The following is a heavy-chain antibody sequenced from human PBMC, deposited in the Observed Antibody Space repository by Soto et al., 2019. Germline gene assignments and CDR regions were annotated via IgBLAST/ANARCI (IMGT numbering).Heavy chain of an antibody. V-gene: IGHV3-21*01. Sequence: EVPVVESGGGLVKPGGSLRLSCTASGSTFSSYGMNWVRQAPGKGLEWVSSITNSGNYIYYADSVQGRFTISRDNARNSLYLQRNSLRAEDTAVYFCARDESAGSSIRYWSQGSLVTVSS. CDR2: ITNSGNYI. CDR1: GSTFSSYG. CDR3: ARDESAGSSIRY. D-gene: IGHD2-2*01. J-gene: IGHJ4*02.